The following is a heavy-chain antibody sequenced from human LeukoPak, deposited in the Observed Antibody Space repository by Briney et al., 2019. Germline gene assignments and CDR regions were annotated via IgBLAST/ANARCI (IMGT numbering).Heavy chain of an antibody. D-gene: IGHD6-19*01. V-gene: IGHV3-23*01. Sequence: PGGSLRLSCAASRFTFSSFGMSWVRQAPGKGLEWVSGISGSGGSTFYADSVKGRFTISRDNSKNTLYLQMKSLRAEDTAVYYCAKVGNYSAGRYYFDYWGQGALVTVSS. J-gene: IGHJ4*02. CDR3: AKVGNYSAGRYYFDY. CDR1: RFTFSSFG. CDR2: ISGSGGST.